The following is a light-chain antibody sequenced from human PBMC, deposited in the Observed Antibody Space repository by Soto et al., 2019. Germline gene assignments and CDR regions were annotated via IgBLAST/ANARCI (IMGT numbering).Light chain of an antibody. J-gene: IGLJ3*02. V-gene: IGLV1-36*01. CDR2: HDD. Sequence: QSALTQPPSVSEAPGQRVTISCSGSNSNIGNNDVDWYQQLPGKAPKLLIYHDDLLPSGVSDRFSGSKSGTSASLAISGLQSEDEADYYCATWDDTLNGHVLGGGTKVTVL. CDR3: ATWDDTLNGHV. CDR1: NSNIGNND.